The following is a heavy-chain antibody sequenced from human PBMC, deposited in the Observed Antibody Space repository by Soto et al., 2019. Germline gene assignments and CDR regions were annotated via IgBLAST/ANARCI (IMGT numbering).Heavy chain of an antibody. CDR2: VSPYNGYA. D-gene: IGHD6-19*01. J-gene: IGHJ4*02. CDR3: ARVDSSGWYGSGPVDY. CDR1: GYTFSSYG. Sequence: QVQLAQSGAEVKKPGASVKVSCKTSGYTFSSYGVSWVRQAPGQGLEWRGWVSPYNGYAESAQTLQGRIIMTTDTPTGTAYMELRSLRFDDTAIYYCARVDSSGWYGSGPVDYWGQGTLVTVSS. V-gene: IGHV1-18*01.